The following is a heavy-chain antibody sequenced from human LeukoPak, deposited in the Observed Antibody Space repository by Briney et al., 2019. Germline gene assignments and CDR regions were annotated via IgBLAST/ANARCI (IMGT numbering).Heavy chain of an antibody. CDR1: GFTFSSYD. J-gene: IGHJ6*03. D-gene: IGHD6-13*01. V-gene: IGHV3-23*01. Sequence: GGSLRLSCMVSGFTFSSYDMSWVRQAPGKGLEWVSDISGSGGSTYYADSVKGRVTTYRDNTKNTLYLQMNSLRAEDTAVYYCAKEAAFSSWYPGYYYYYMDVWGKGTTVTVSS. CDR3: AKEAAFSSWYPGYYYYYMDV. CDR2: ISGSGGST.